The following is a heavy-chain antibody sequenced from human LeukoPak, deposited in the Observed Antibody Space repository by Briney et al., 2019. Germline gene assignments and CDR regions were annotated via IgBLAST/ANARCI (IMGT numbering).Heavy chain of an antibody. CDR2: INQDGSER. CDR3: ARGGGRYCSGGSCYDIDY. CDR1: GFTFSSYW. J-gene: IGHJ4*02. Sequence: GGSLRLSCAASGFTFSSYWMSWVRQAPGKGLEWVANINQDGSERYSVDSVKGRFTFSRDNAKNSLYLQMNYLRAEDTATYYCARGGGRYCSGGSCYDIDYWGQGTLVTVSS. D-gene: IGHD2-15*01. V-gene: IGHV3-7*01.